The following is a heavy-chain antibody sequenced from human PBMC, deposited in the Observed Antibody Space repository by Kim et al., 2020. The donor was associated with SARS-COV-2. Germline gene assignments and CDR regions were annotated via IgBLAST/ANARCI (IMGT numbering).Heavy chain of an antibody. D-gene: IGHD3-22*01. Sequence: GGSLRLSCAASGFTFDDYAMHWVRQAPGKGLEWVSGISWNSGSIGYADSVKGRFTISRDNAKNSLYLQMNSLRAEDTALYYCAKDRTMIVVVPPVPWFDPWGQGTLVTVSS. CDR3: AKDRTMIVVVPPVPWFDP. CDR1: GFTFDDYA. J-gene: IGHJ5*02. CDR2: ISWNSGSI. V-gene: IGHV3-9*01.